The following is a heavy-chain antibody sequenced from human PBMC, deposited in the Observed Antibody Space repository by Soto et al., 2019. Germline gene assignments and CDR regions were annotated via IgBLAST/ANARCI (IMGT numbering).Heavy chain of an antibody. Sequence: GGSLRLSCAASGFTFSSYAMHWVRQAPGKGLEWVAVISYDGSNKYYADSVKGRFTISRDNSKNTLYLQMNSLRAEDTAVYYCARDGAPAVPLDYWGQGTLVTVSS. J-gene: IGHJ4*02. D-gene: IGHD1-26*01. CDR2: ISYDGSNK. V-gene: IGHV3-30-3*01. CDR3: ARDGAPAVPLDY. CDR1: GFTFSSYA.